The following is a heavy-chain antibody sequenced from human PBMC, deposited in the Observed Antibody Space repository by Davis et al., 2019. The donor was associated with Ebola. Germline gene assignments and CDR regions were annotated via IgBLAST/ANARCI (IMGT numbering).Heavy chain of an antibody. J-gene: IGHJ5*02. CDR1: GDSVSGSDTA. CDR3: ARLAWSPTKWFDP. V-gene: IGHV6-1*01. D-gene: IGHD2-8*02. Sequence: HSQTLSLTCAISGDSVSGSDTAWNWIRQSPSGGLEWLGRTYYYRSKWHYDYAPSVKSRITINPDTSKNQFSLQLNSVTPEDTAVYYCARLAWSPTKWFDPWGQGTLVTVSS. CDR2: TYYYRSKWHY.